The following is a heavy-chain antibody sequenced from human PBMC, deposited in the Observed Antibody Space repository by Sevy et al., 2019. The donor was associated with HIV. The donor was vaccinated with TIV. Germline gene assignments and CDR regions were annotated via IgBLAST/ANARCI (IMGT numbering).Heavy chain of an antibody. V-gene: IGHV3-53*01. CDR2: IYSGGST. D-gene: IGHD6-13*01. CDR3: ARAASSWADAFDI. Sequence: GGSLRLSCAASGFTVSSNYMSWVHQAPGKGLEWVSVIYSGGSTYYADSVKGRFTISRDNSKNTLYLQMNSLRAEDTAMYCCARAASSWADAFDIWGQGTMVTVSS. J-gene: IGHJ3*02. CDR1: GFTVSSNY.